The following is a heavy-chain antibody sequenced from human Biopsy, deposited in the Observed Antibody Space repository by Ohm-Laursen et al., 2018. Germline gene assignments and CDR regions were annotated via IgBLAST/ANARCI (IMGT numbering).Heavy chain of an antibody. Sequence: SETLSLTCSVSGGSMTGYEWSWIRLAPGKGLEWIGYIYYSGGTNYNPSLKSRVTISKDTYKNQFSLQLSSVTAADTAVYYCARTPRDSFWSGSYKRGLWFDPWGQGTLVTVSS. D-gene: IGHD3-3*01. J-gene: IGHJ5*02. CDR1: GGSMTGYE. CDR2: IYYSGGT. V-gene: IGHV4-59*01. CDR3: ARTPRDSFWSGSYKRGLWFDP.